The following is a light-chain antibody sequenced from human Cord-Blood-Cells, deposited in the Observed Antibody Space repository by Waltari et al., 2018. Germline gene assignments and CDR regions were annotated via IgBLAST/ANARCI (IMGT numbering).Light chain of an antibody. CDR1: PSVSSN. V-gene: IGKV3-15*01. Sequence: EIVMTQSPATLSVSPGERATLSCRASPSVSSNLAWYQQKPGQAPRLLIYGASTRATCIPARFSGSGSGTEFTLTISSLQSEDFAVYYCQQYNNWPYTFGQGTKLEIK. CDR2: GAS. J-gene: IGKJ2*01. CDR3: QQYNNWPYT.